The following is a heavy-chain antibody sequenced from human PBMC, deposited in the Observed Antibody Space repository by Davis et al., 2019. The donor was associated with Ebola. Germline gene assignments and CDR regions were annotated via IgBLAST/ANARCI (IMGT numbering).Heavy chain of an antibody. CDR2: ITWNGGNI. D-gene: IGHD5/OR15-5a*01. Sequence: SLKISCAASGFSFDDYAMHWVRQVPGKGLEWVSSITWNGGNIGYADSVKGRFTISRDNAKSSLSLQMNSMRGDDTALYHCARDTVYGTYVNWGQGTQVTVSS. CDR3: ARDTVYGTYVN. J-gene: IGHJ4*02. V-gene: IGHV3-9*01. CDR1: GFSFDDYA.